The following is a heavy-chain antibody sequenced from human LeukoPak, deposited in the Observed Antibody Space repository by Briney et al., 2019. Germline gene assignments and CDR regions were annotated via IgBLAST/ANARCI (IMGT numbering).Heavy chain of an antibody. Sequence: PSETLSLTCTVSNDSISSYYWSWIRQPAGKGLEWIGRVYTSGSTNYHPSLKSRVTISEDMSKNQFSLRLNSVTAADAAVYYCAREKTDDYGDYVAFDVWGHGTLVTVSS. CDR2: VYTSGST. V-gene: IGHV4-4*07. D-gene: IGHD4-17*01. J-gene: IGHJ3*01. CDR1: NDSISSYY. CDR3: AREKTDDYGDYVAFDV.